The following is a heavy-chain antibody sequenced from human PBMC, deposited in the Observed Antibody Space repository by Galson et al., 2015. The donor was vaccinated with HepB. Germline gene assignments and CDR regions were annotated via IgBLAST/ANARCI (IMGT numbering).Heavy chain of an antibody. Sequence: SVKVSCKASGYTFSTYSISWVRQAPGQGLEWVGWTSGYSGNTPYAQKLQGRVTLTTDTSTTTAYMELRSLTSDDTAVYYCARDIGGGEDYWGQGTLVTVSS. CDR1: GYTFSTYS. CDR3: ARDIGGGEDY. J-gene: IGHJ4*02. V-gene: IGHV1-18*01. D-gene: IGHD3-16*01. CDR2: TSGYSGNT.